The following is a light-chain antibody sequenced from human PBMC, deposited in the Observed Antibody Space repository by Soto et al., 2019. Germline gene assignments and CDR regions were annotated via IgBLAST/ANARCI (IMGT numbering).Light chain of an antibody. CDR1: QSIGSW. V-gene: IGKV1-5*03. J-gene: IGKJ1*01. Sequence: DIQMTQSPSTLSASVGDRVTITCRASQSIGSWLAWYQQKPGKAPKLLIYKASTLESGVPSNFSGSGSGTEFTLTISSLQPEDFATYYCQQYNSYPWTFGQGTKADVK. CDR3: QQYNSYPWT. CDR2: KAS.